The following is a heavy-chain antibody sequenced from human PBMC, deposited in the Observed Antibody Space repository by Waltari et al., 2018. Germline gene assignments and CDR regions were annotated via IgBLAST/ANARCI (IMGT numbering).Heavy chain of an antibody. CDR3: ARPAWNDPPYYYGMDV. J-gene: IGHJ6*02. Sequence: QVQVVESGGGAVQPGQSLRLSCVTYGFKFSSYGMHWVRQAPGKGLEWVAVIWYDGSNTDYRESVKGRFTISRDNVKNTVDLQMNNLRVEDTAVYYCARPAWNDPPYYYGMDVWGPGTTVSVSS. D-gene: IGHD1-1*01. CDR2: IWYDGSNT. V-gene: IGHV3-33*01. CDR1: GFKFSSYG.